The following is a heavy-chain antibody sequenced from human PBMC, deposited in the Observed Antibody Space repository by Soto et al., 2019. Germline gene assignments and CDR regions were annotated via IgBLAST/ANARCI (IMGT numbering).Heavy chain of an antibody. D-gene: IGHD1-26*01. CDR3: ARDRVRHRKWELQYDFDY. CDR1: GFTFSSYA. Sequence: PGGSLRLSCAACGFTFSSYAMHWVRQAPGKGLEWVAVISYDGSNKYYADSVKGRFTISRDNSKNTLYLQMNSLRAEDTAVYYCARDRVRHRKWELQYDFDYWGQGTLVTVSS. V-gene: IGHV3-30-3*01. J-gene: IGHJ4*02. CDR2: ISYDGSNK.